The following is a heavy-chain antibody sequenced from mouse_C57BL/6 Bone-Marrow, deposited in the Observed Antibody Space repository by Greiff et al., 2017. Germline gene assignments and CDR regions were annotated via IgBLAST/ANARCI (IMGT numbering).Heavy chain of an antibody. V-gene: IGHV5-4*03. CDR3: ARGGNPLFAY. Sequence: EVKVVESGGGLVKPGGSLKLSCAASGFTFSSYAMSWVRQTPEKRLEWVATISDGGSYTYYPDNVKGRFTISRDNAKNNLYLQMSHLKSEDTAMYYCARGGNPLFAYWGQGTLVTVSA. CDR2: ISDGGSYT. CDR1: GFTFSSYA. D-gene: IGHD2-1*01. J-gene: IGHJ3*01.